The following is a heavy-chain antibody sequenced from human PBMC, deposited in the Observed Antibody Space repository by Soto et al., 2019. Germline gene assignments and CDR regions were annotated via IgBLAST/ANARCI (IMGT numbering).Heavy chain of an antibody. V-gene: IGHV1-69*02. CDR1: GGTFSSYT. CDR2: IIPILGIA. D-gene: IGHD3-10*01. CDR3: SRTYFYGSGRRLYYYYGMDV. Sequence: GASVKVSCKASGGTFSSYTISWVRQAPGQGLEWMGRIIPILGIANYAQKFQGRVTITADKSTSTAYMELSSLRSEDTAMYYCSRTYFYGSGRRLYYYYGMDVWGQGTTVTVSS. J-gene: IGHJ6*02.